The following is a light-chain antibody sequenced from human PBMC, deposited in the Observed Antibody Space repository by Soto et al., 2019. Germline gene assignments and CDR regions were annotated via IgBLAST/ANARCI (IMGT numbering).Light chain of an antibody. V-gene: IGKV3-11*01. Sequence: EIVLTQSPATLSLSPGERATLSCRASQSVSSCLAWYQQKPGQAPRLLIYDASNRATGIPARFSGSGSGSDFTLTISSLEPEDFAVSYCQQRSNSPWTFGQGTKV. J-gene: IGKJ1*01. CDR2: DAS. CDR3: QQRSNSPWT. CDR1: QSVSSC.